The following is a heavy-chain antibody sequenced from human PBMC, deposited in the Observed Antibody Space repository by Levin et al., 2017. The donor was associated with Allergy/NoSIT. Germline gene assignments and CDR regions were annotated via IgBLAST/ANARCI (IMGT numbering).Heavy chain of an antibody. CDR1: GFDFTNHW. CDR2: IWPGDSDT. V-gene: IGHV5-51*01. Sequence: PGASVKVSCKASGFDFTNHWIGWVRQMPGRGLEWMGIIWPGDSDTRYSPSFQGQVTISADKSTSNVYLQWSSLKASDTAIYFCARQKSRWEFIDYYRPSGVDVWGQGTAVT. CDR3: ARQKSRWEFIDYYRPSGVDV. J-gene: IGHJ6*02. D-gene: IGHD3-22*01.